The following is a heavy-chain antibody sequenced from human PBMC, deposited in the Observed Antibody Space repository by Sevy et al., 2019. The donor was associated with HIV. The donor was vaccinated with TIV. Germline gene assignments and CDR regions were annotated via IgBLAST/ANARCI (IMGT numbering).Heavy chain of an antibody. V-gene: IGHV1-18*01. CDR3: ARVANRITMVRGVLLNDY. CDR2: ISAYNGNT. D-gene: IGHD3-10*01. Sequence: ASVKVSCKACGYTFTSYGISWVRQAPGQGLEWMGWISAYNGNTNYAQKLQGRVTMTTDTSTSTAYMELRSLRSDDTAVYYCARVANRITMVRGVLLNDYWGQGTLVTVSS. CDR1: GYTFTSYG. J-gene: IGHJ4*02.